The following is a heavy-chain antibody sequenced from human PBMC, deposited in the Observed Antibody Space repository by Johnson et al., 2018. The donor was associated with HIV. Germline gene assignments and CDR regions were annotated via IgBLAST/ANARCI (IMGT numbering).Heavy chain of an antibody. D-gene: IGHD3-3*01. CDR3: ARGGVIHDAFDI. V-gene: IGHV3-30*19. Sequence: QVQLVESGGGVVQPGGSLRLSCAGSGFTFSSYGMHWVRQAPGKGLEWVAVISYDGSNKYYADFVKGRFTISRDNSKNTLYLQMNSRRAEETAVYYCARGGVIHDAFDIWGQGTMVTLSS. CDR1: GFTFSSYG. J-gene: IGHJ3*02. CDR2: ISYDGSNK.